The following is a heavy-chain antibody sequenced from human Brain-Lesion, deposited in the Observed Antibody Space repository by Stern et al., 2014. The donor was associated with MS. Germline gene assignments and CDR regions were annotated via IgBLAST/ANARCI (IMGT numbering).Heavy chain of an antibody. J-gene: IGHJ5*02. D-gene: IGHD1-26*01. Sequence: QVQLQESGPGLVKPSQTLSLTCTVSGGSISSGGHYWSWIRQHPGKGLEGIGYIYYSGGTFYNPSLKSRVSISLDPSKNQFSLKLSSVTAADTAVYYCASRWSGTYYGQNWFDPWGQGTLVTVSS. CDR1: GGSISSGGHY. CDR2: IYYSGGT. CDR3: ASRWSGTYYGQNWFDP. V-gene: IGHV4-31*03.